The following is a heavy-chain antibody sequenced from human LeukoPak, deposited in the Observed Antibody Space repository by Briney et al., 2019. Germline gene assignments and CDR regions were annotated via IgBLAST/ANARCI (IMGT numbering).Heavy chain of an antibody. CDR3: ARSGRAVAGTYY. Sequence: SETLSLTCTVSGGSVSSGSYYWSWIRQPPGKGLEWIRYIYYSGSTYYSPSLKSRVTISVDTSKNQFSLKLSSVTAADTAVYYCARSGRAVAGTYYWGQGTLVTVSS. J-gene: IGHJ4*02. CDR2: IYYSGST. CDR1: GGSVSSGSYY. D-gene: IGHD6-19*01. V-gene: IGHV4-61*01.